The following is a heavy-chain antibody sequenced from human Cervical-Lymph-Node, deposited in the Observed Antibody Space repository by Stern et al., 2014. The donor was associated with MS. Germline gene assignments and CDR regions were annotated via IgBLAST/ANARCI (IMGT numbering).Heavy chain of an antibody. J-gene: IGHJ5*02. CDR2: IIPILATV. Sequence: QVQLVQSGAEMKKPGSSVKVSCKASGGTFRSFAVSWMRQAPGQGLEWMGGIIPILATVTYSQKFQDRVTITADESTTTAYMELTSLRSEDTAVYYCAKDRGYCNGGSCYSEDRFDPWGQGTLVTVSS. CDR3: AKDRGYCNGGSCYSEDRFDP. V-gene: IGHV1-69*01. CDR1: GGTFRSFA. D-gene: IGHD2-15*01.